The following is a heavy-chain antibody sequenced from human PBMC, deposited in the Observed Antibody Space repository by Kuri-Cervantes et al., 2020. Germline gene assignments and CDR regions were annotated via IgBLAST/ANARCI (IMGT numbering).Heavy chain of an antibody. CDR1: GFSLSTSGVG. CDR3: AHSVPLAVAGPPGNWFDP. J-gene: IGHJ5*02. Sequence: SGPTLVKPTQTLTLTCTFSGFSLSTSGVGVGWIRQPPGKALEWLALIYWDDDKRYSPSLKRRLTITKDTSKNQVVLTMTNMDPVDTATYYCAHSVPLAVAGPPGNWFDPWGQGTLVTVSS. V-gene: IGHV2-5*02. CDR2: IYWDDDK. D-gene: IGHD6-19*01.